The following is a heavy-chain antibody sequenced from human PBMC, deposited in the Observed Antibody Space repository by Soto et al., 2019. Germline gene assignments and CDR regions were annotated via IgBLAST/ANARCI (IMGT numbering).Heavy chain of an antibody. CDR3: ARLRPLTRTTDWFDP. D-gene: IGHD1-1*01. CDR2: ISNSGST. Sequence: TWPVAGGYISSYSLTCIRQTPGKGLEWIGYISNSGSTYYNPSLKSRVNIRVDTSKNHFSLILTSVTAADTAVYYCARLRPLTRTTDWFDPWGQGTLVTVSS. CDR1: GGYISSYS. V-gene: IGHV4-59*08. J-gene: IGHJ5*02.